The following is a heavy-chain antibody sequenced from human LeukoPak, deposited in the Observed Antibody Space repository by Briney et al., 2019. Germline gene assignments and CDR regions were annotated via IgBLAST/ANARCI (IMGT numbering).Heavy chain of an antibody. CDR2: INPNSGAT. CDR3: ARSSGGSGRWGDNWFDP. Sequence: ASVKVSCKASRYTFTDYYIHWVRQAPGQGLEWMGWINPNSGATNYAQKYQGRVTMTRGTSISTAYMELTRLRSDDVAVYYCARSSGGSGRWGDNWFDPWGQGTLVIVSS. D-gene: IGHD3-10*01. CDR1: RYTFTDYY. J-gene: IGHJ5*02. V-gene: IGHV1-2*02.